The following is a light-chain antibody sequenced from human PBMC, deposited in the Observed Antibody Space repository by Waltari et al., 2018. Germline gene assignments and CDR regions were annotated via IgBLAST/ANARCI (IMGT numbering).Light chain of an antibody. Sequence: QSALTQPASVSGSPGRSITLSCTGTSSDLGAYNYVSWYQQHPGNAPNLMFYDVSNPPSGVSNRFSGSKSGNTASLTISGLQADDEADYYCSSYTSTSTPVVFGGGTKLTVL. V-gene: IGLV2-14*03. J-gene: IGLJ2*01. CDR3: SSYTSTSTPVV. CDR1: SSDLGAYNY. CDR2: DVS.